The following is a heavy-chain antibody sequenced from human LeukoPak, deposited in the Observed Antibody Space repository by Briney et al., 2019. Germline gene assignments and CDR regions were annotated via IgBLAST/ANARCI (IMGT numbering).Heavy chain of an antibody. CDR2: INTSGNS. Sequence: SETLSLTCTVSGDSIRNYYWSWIRQPAGKGLEWIGRINTSGNSNYNPSLGSRVTMSVDMSKNQFSLNLSSVTAADTAVYYCAREGGGPRWLDPWGQGPLVTVSS. CDR1: GDSIRNYY. J-gene: IGHJ5*02. CDR3: AREGGGPRWLDP. V-gene: IGHV4-4*07. D-gene: IGHD6-25*01.